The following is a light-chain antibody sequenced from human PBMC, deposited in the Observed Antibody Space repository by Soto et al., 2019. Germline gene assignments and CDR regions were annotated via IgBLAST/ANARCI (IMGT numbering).Light chain of an antibody. J-gene: IGKJ5*01. CDR2: TAS. Sequence: DIQMTQSPSSLSASVGDRVTITCRTSQNIRKYLNWYHQKPGRAPDLLIYTASSLQVGFPSRFSGSGSGTDFTLKISRVEAEDVGVYYCMRSVQPPITFGQGTRLEIK. CDR1: QNIRKY. CDR3: MRSVQPPIT. V-gene: IGKV1-39*01.